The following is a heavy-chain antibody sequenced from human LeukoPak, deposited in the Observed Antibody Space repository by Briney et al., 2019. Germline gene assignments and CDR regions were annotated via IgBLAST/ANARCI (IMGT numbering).Heavy chain of an antibody. V-gene: IGHV4-31*03. Sequence: PSETLSLTCTVSGGSISSGGYYWSWIRQHPGKGLEWIGYIYYSGSTYYNPSLKSRVTISVDTSKNQFYLKLSSVTAADTAVYYCARDRANYYGSGSYQVYYGMDVWGQGTTVTVSS. CDR2: IYYSGST. J-gene: IGHJ6*02. D-gene: IGHD3-10*01. CDR1: GGSISSGGYY. CDR3: ARDRANYYGSGSYQVYYGMDV.